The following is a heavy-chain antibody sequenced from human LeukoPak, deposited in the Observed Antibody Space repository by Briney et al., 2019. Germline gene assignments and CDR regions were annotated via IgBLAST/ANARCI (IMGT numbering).Heavy chain of an antibody. D-gene: IGHD6-19*01. CDR2: IWHDASAE. V-gene: IGHV3-33*06. J-gene: IGHJ4*02. CDR3: AKDHAGGWSGYFDY. Sequence: PGGSLRLSCAASGFSFSPYGMHWARQAPGRGLEWVAVIWHDASAEFYGGSVKGRFSISRDDSRNTVYLQMDSLRADDTALYYCAKDHAGGWSGYFDYWGQGTLVTVSS. CDR1: GFSFSPYG.